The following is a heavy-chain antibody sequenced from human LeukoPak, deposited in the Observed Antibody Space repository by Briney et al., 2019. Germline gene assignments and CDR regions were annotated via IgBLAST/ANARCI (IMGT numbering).Heavy chain of an antibody. J-gene: IGHJ4*02. CDR3: ASYPRYSSTPPFDY. CDR1: GYTFTGQD. CDR2: INPNTGGT. Sequence: ASVKVSCKASGYTFTGQDMHWVRQAPGQGLEWMGRINPNTGGTDYAQKFQGRVTMTRDTTISTAYMELSRLTSDDTAVYYCASYPRYSSTPPFDYWGQGTLVTVSS. V-gene: IGHV1-2*06. D-gene: IGHD6-19*01.